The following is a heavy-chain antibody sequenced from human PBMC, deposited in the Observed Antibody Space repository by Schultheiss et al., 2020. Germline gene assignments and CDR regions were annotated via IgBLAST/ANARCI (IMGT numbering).Heavy chain of an antibody. Sequence: GGSLRLSCAASGFTFSDYYMSWVRQAPGKGLEWVANINQDVSEKYYVDSVNGRFTISRDNAKNSLYLQMNSLRAEDTAVYYCAREGRIAGGAFDIWGQGTMVTVSS. V-gene: IGHV3-7*03. CDR2: INQDVSEK. J-gene: IGHJ3*02. CDR1: GFTFSDYY. D-gene: IGHD2-15*01. CDR3: AREGRIAGGAFDI.